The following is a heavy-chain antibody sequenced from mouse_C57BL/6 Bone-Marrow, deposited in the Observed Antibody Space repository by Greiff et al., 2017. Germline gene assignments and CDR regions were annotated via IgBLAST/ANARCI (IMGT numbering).Heavy chain of an antibody. V-gene: IGHV5-4*01. CDR3: ARDTAQATRFAY. D-gene: IGHD3-2*02. J-gene: IGHJ3*01. CDR2: ISDGGSYT. CDR1: GFTFSSYA. Sequence: EVKLVESGGGLVKPGGSLKLSCAASGFTFSSYAMSWVRQTPEKRLEWVATISDGGSYTYYPDNVKGRFTISRDNAKNNLYLQMSHLKSEDTAMYYCARDTAQATRFAYWGQGTLVTVSA.